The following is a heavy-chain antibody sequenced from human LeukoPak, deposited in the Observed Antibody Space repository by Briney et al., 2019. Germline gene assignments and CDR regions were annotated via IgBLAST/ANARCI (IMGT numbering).Heavy chain of an antibody. CDR2: IYPGDSDT. CDR1: GYSFSTYW. V-gene: IGHV5-51*01. D-gene: IGHD6-13*01. CDR3: ARRKGNIDAAPGDHYYMDV. Sequence: GESLKISCKASGYSFSTYWIGWVRQMPGKGLEWMGIIYPGDSDTRYGPSFQGQVTISADESISTAYLQWSSLKASDTAMYYCARRKGNIDAAPGDHYYMDVWGKGTTVTVSS. J-gene: IGHJ6*03.